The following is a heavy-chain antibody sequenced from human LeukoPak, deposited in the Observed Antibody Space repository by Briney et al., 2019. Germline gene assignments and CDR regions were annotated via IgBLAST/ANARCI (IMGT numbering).Heavy chain of an antibody. J-gene: IGHJ5*02. CDR3: ARQDGLVDYDILTGPHLGWFDP. D-gene: IGHD3-9*01. CDR1: GYTFTGYY. Sequence: ASVKVSCKASGYTFTGYYMHWVRQAPGQGLEWMGWINPNSGGTNYAQKFQGRVTMTRDTSISTAYMELRSLRSDDTAVYYCARQDGLVDYDILTGPHLGWFDPWGQGTLVTVSS. CDR2: INPNSGGT. V-gene: IGHV1-2*02.